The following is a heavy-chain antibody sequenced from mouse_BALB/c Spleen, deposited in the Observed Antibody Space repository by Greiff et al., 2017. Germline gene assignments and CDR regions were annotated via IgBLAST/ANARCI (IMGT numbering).Heavy chain of an antibody. V-gene: IGHV7-3*02. CDR2: IRNKANGYTT. J-gene: IGHJ4*01. Sequence: DVKLVESGGGLVQPGGSLRLSCATSGFTFTDYYMSWVRQPPGKALEWLGFIRNKANGYTTEYSASVKGRFTISRDNSQSILYLQMNTLRAEDSATYYCARYYYGIYAMDYRGQGNSVTVSS. CDR3: ARYYYGIYAMDY. CDR1: GFTFTDYY. D-gene: IGHD1-1*01.